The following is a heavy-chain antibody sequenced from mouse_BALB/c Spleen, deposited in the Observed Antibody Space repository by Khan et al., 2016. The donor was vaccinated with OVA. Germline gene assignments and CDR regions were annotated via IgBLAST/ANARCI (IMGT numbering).Heavy chain of an antibody. Sequence: EVELVESGGGLVEPGGSLKLSCAASGFTFSSFVMSWVRQTPEKRLEWVATISSAVTYTYYPDSIKGRFTISRDNAKNTLYLHMNSLRSDDTAIYYCTNGNYGWFAYWGLGTLVTVST. V-gene: IGHV5-9-1*01. CDR3: TNGNYGWFAY. D-gene: IGHD2-1*01. J-gene: IGHJ3*01. CDR1: GFTFSSFV. CDR2: ISSAVTYT.